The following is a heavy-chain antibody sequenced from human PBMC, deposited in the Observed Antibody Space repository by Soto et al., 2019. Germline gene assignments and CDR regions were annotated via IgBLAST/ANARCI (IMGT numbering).Heavy chain of an antibody. CDR1: GGSFSGYY. J-gene: IGHJ4*02. CDR2: INHSGST. D-gene: IGHD3-9*01. Sequence: SSETLSLTCAVYGGSFSGYYWSWIRQPPGKGLEWIGEINHSGSTNYNPSLKSRVTISVDTSKNQFSLKLSSVTAADTAVYYCARGFDILAGYDNWGQGTLVTVSS. V-gene: IGHV4-34*01. CDR3: ARGFDILAGYDN.